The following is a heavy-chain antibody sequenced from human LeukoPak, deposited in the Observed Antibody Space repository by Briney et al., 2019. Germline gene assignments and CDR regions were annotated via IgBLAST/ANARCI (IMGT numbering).Heavy chain of an antibody. CDR1: GFTFSSYA. CDR3: AKAGRWELPTADYFDY. CDR2: ISGSGGST. J-gene: IGHJ4*02. D-gene: IGHD1-26*01. V-gene: IGHV3-23*01. Sequence: GGSLRLSCAASGFTFSSYAMSWVRQAPGKGLEWGSGISGSGGSTSYADSVKGRFTISRDNSKNTLYLQMNSLRAEDTAVYYCAKAGRWELPTADYFDYWGQGTLVTVSS.